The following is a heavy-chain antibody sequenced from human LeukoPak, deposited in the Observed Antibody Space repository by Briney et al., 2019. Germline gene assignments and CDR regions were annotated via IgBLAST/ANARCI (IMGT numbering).Heavy chain of an antibody. V-gene: IGHV3-30*18. CDR2: ISYDGSNK. J-gene: IGHJ4*02. CDR3: AKDSLGGALIVVVVTPDY. D-gene: IGHD2-15*01. Sequence: PGGSLRLSCAASGFTFSSYGMHWVRQAPGKGLEWVAVISYDGSNKYYADSVKGRFTISRDNSKNTLYLQMNSLRAEDTAVYYCAKDSLGGALIVVVVTPDYWGQGTLVTVSS. CDR1: GFTFSSYG.